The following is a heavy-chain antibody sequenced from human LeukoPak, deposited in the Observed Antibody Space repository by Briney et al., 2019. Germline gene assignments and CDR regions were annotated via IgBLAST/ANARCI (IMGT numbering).Heavy chain of an antibody. CDR3: ARDLYRIVVVPHYFDY. D-gene: IGHD3-22*01. CDR1: GFTFSNYA. Sequence: PGGSLRLSCAASGFTFSNYAMSWVRQAPGKGLEWVSSISDSGGSTFYADSVKGRFTISRDNSKNTLYLQMNSLRAEDTAVYYCARDLYRIVVVPHYFDYWGQGTLVTVSS. J-gene: IGHJ4*02. V-gene: IGHV3-23*01. CDR2: ISDSGGST.